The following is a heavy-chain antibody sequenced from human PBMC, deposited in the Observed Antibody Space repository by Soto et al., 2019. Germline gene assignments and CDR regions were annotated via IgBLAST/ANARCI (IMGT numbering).Heavy chain of an antibody. V-gene: IGHV4-59*01. CDR3: ARVLGSGSSSWYTPYYFDY. CDR2: IYYSGST. D-gene: IGHD6-13*01. Sequence: SETLSLTCTVSGGSISSYYWSWIRQPPGKGLEWIGYIYYSGSTNYNPSLKSRVTISVDTSKNQFSLKLSSVTAADTAVYYCARVLGSGSSSWYTPYYFDYWGQGTLVTVSS. CDR1: GGSISSYY. J-gene: IGHJ4*01.